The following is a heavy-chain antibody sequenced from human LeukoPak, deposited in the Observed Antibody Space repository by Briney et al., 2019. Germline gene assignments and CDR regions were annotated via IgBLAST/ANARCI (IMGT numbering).Heavy chain of an antibody. CDR2: IYYGENT. Sequence: PSETLSLTCTVSGYSISSGPYYWGWIRQPPGKGLEWIGNIYYGENTYYNPSLKSRVTISIDTSKNQFYLKLSSLTAADTAVYFYARRDDSSGYHKIFDYWGPGTLVTVSS. D-gene: IGHD3-22*01. CDR3: ARRDDSSGYHKIFDY. J-gene: IGHJ4*02. V-gene: IGHV4-39*01. CDR1: GYSISSGPYY.